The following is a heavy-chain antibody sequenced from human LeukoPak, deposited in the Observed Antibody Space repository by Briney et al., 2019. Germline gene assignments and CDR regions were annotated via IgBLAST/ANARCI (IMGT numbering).Heavy chain of an antibody. CDR2: ISGRSSTI. CDR1: AFTFSDYS. D-gene: IGHD1-26*01. V-gene: IGHV3-48*01. CDR3: ARDRIKSGSYYFDY. Sequence: GGSLRLSCTASAFTFSDYSMNWVRQAPGKGLEWGSYISGRSSTIYYADSVKGRFTISRDNAKNSMYLQMNSLRAEDTAVYYCARDRIKSGSYYFDYWGQGTLVTVSS. J-gene: IGHJ4*02.